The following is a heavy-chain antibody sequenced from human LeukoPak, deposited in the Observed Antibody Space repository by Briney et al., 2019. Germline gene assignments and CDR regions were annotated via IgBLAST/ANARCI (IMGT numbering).Heavy chain of an antibody. V-gene: IGHV7-4-1*02. CDR3: ARSRYDGDAYDI. Sequence: ASVKVSCKASGYTFTGYYMHWVRQAPGQGLEWMGWINTNTGNPTYAQGFTGRFVFSLDTSVSTAYLQISSLKAEDTAVYYCARSRYDGDAYDIWATGQWSPSLQ. J-gene: IGHJ3*02. CDR1: GYTFTGYY. D-gene: IGHD3-16*01. CDR2: INTNTGNP.